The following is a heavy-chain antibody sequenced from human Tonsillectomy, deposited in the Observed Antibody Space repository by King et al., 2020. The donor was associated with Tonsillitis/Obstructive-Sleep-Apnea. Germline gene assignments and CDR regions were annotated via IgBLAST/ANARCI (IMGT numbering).Heavy chain of an antibody. D-gene: IGHD3-3*01. CDR3: AREGGYCYDFWSGPHWYFDL. CDR1: GFTFRSYG. J-gene: IGHJ2*01. V-gene: IGHV3-30*04. CDR2: ISYDGSNR. Sequence: VQLVESGGGVVQPGRSLRLSCAASGFTFRSYGIHWVRQAPGKGLEWVAVISYDGSNRYYADSVKGRFTISRDNSKNTLYLQMNSLRAEDTAVYYCAREGGYCYDFWSGPHWYFDLWGRGTLLTVSS.